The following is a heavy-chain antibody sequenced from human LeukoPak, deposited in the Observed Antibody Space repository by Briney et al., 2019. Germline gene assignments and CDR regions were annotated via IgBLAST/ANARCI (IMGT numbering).Heavy chain of an antibody. CDR2: ISGSGGRT. D-gene: IGHD3-22*01. V-gene: IGHV3-23*01. Sequence: GGSLRLSCAVSGITLSNYGMSWVRQAPGKGLEWVAGISGSGGRTNYADTVKGRFTISRDNAKNTLFLQMNSLRVEDTAVYFCAKRGVVIRVILVGFHKEAYYFDSWGQGALVTVSS. J-gene: IGHJ4*02. CDR1: GITLSNYG. CDR3: AKRGVVIRVILVGFHKEAYYFDS.